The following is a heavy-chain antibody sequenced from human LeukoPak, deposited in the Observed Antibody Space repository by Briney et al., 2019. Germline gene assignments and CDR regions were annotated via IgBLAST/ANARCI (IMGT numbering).Heavy chain of an antibody. CDR3: ARGYTCGY. V-gene: IGHV3-7*04. CDR2: IKEDGSEK. J-gene: IGHJ4*02. Sequence: GRSLSLSCAASGFTFSSYEMHWVRQARAKGLEWVANIKEDGSEKNYADSVKGRFTISRDNAKNSLYLQMNSLRAEDTAVYYCARGYTCGYWGQGTLVIVSS. D-gene: IGHD5-18*01. CDR1: GFTFSSYE.